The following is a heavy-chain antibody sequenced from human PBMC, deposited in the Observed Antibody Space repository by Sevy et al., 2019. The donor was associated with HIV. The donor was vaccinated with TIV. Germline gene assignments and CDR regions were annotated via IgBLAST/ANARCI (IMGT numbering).Heavy chain of an antibody. CDR2: IPYDGSNK. D-gene: IGHD6-13*01. J-gene: IGHJ6*03. CDR1: GFTFSSYA. Sequence: GGSLRLSCAASGFTFSSYAMHWVRQAPGKGLEWVAVIPYDGSNKYYADSVKGRFTISRDNSKNTLYLQMNSLRAEDTAVYYCARDRLAAAGHSYYYYYYMDVWGKGTTVTVSS. V-gene: IGHV3-30-3*01. CDR3: ARDRLAAAGHSYYYYYYMDV.